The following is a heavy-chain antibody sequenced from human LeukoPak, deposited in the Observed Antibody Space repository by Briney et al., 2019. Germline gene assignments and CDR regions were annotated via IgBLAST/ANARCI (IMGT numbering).Heavy chain of an antibody. Sequence: PGRSLRLSCAASGFTFSSYAMHWVRQAPGKGLEWVAVISYDGSNKYYADSVKGRFTISRDNSENTLYLQMNSLRAEDTAVYYCARDHYYDSSGYYPHWGQGTLVTVSS. J-gene: IGHJ4*02. CDR3: ARDHYYDSSGYYPH. V-gene: IGHV3-30-3*01. CDR1: GFTFSSYA. D-gene: IGHD3-22*01. CDR2: ISYDGSNK.